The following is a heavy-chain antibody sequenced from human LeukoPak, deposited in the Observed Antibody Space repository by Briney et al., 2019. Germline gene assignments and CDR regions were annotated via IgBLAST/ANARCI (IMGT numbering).Heavy chain of an antibody. CDR1: GYTFTSYD. CDR2: INPNSGGT. V-gene: IGHV1-2*02. Sequence: GASVKVSCKASGYTFTSYDINWVRQAPGQGLEWMGWINPNSGGTNYAQKFQGRVTMTRDTSISTAYMELSRLRSDDTAVYYCARETVLGGDYFDYWGQGTLVTVSS. D-gene: IGHD1-26*01. CDR3: ARETVLGGDYFDY. J-gene: IGHJ4*02.